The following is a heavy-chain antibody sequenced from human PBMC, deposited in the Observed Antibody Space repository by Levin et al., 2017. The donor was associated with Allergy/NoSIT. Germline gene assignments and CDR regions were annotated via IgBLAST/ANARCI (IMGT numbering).Heavy chain of an antibody. CDR1: GFTFSRFD. CDR2: IGTSDDT. J-gene: IGHJ5*02. CDR3: ARGPWFDP. Sequence: PSETLSLTCAASGFTFSRFDIHWLRQSTGKGLEWVSAIGTSDDTYYADSVKGRFSISRDDAKNSLYLQMNSLRVEDTAVYYCARGPWFDPWGQGTLVTVSS. V-gene: IGHV3-13*01.